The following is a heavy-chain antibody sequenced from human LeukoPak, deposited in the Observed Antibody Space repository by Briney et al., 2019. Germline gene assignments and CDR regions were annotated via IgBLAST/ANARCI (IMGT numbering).Heavy chain of an antibody. CDR1: GFTFSSYG. J-gene: IGHJ6*03. CDR2: ISGSGGST. D-gene: IGHD1-26*01. V-gene: IGHV3-23*01. Sequence: GGSLRLSCAASGFTFSSYGMSWVRQAPGKGLEWVSAISGSGGSTYYADSVKGRFTISRDNSRNTLYLQMTSLRAEDTAVYYCAKDRELLGYMDVWGKGTTVTISS. CDR3: AKDRELLGYMDV.